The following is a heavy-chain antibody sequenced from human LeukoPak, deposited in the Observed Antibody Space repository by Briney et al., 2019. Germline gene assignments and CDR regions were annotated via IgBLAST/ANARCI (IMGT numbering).Heavy chain of an antibody. Sequence: ASVKVSCKASGYTFTSYAMHWVRQAPGQRLEWMGWINAGNGNTKYSQKFQGGVTITRDTSASTAYMELSSLRSEDTAVYYCARGAYGSGGNWFDPWGQGTLVTVSS. CDR1: GYTFTSYA. J-gene: IGHJ5*02. CDR2: INAGNGNT. D-gene: IGHD3-10*01. CDR3: ARGAYGSGGNWFDP. V-gene: IGHV1-3*01.